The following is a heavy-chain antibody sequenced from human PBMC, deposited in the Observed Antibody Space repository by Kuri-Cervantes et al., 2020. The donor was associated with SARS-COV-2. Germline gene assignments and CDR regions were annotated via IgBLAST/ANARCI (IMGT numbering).Heavy chain of an antibody. CDR3: ARALVIQADPYYFDD. D-gene: IGHD2-2*01. Sequence: GGSLRLSCAASGFTFSDYYMSWIRQAPGKGLEWVSYISSSSSYTNYADSEKGRFTVSRDNAKNSLYLQMISLGAEETALYYCARALVIQADPYYFDDWGQGTLVTVSS. V-gene: IGHV3-11*03. CDR1: GFTFSDYY. CDR2: ISSSSSYT. J-gene: IGHJ4*02.